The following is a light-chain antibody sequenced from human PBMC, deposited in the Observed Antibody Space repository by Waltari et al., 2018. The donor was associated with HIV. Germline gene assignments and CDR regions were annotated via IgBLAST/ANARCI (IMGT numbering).Light chain of an antibody. CDR3: MQALETPLT. V-gene: IGKV2-28*01. CDR1: QSLLTSNGCMY. Sequence: DIVMTQSPVSLFVTPGEPASISCRSSQSLLTSNGCMYLDWYLHKPGQSPQLLIYLGSKRASGDPDRFRASGSATDFTRKISRVEAEDVVVYYCMQALETPLTFGGGTKVEIK. J-gene: IGKJ4*01. CDR2: LGS.